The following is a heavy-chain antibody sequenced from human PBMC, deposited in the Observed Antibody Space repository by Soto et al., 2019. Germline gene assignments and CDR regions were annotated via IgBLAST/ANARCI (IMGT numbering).Heavy chain of an antibody. CDR2: IYTSGST. J-gene: IGHJ4*02. CDR3: ARACSSNSCYDIVYY. Sequence: LXLTFTVAGGSLTGYYWSSIRQTAVNGLEWTGRIYTSGSTNYSPSLKSQVTMAVVTSKNQYSTKLSAVTAADTAVYYCARACSSNSCYDIVYYLGQGTLVTDSS. D-gene: IGHD2-2*01. CDR1: GGSLTGYY. V-gene: IGHV4-4*07.